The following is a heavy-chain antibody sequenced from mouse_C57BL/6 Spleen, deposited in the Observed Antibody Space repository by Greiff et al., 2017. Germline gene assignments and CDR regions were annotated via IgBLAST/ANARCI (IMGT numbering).Heavy chain of an antibody. V-gene: IGHV5-17*01. CDR1: GFTFSDYG. CDR2: ISSDSSTI. D-gene: IGHD2-3*01. J-gene: IGHJ3*01. CDR3: TRDLIYDDPK. Sequence: EVQVVESGGGLVKPGGSLKLSCAASGFTFSDYGMHWVRQAPEKGLEWVAYISSDSSTIYYADTVKGRFTISRDNAKNTLFLQMTSLRSEDTAMYYGTRDLIYDDPKWGQGTLVTVSA.